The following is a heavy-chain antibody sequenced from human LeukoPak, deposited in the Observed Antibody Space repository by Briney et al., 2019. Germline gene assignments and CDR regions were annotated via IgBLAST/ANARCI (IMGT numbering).Heavy chain of an antibody. Sequence: SETLSLTCTVSGGSISSSSYYWGWIRQPPGKGLEWIGRIYYSGSTYYNPSLKSRVTISVDTSKNQFSLKLSSVTAADTAVYYCARGVDYYDFWSGVFDYWGQGTLVTVSS. J-gene: IGHJ4*02. CDR2: IYYSGST. CDR3: ARGVDYYDFWSGVFDY. D-gene: IGHD3-3*01. CDR1: GGSISSSSYY. V-gene: IGHV4-39*07.